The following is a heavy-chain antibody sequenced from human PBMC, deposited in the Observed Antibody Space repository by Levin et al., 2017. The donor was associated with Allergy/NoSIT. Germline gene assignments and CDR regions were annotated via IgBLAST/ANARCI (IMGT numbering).Heavy chain of an antibody. J-gene: IGHJ4*02. CDR3: TGDSSAAARRR. CDR1: GITFSSYW. D-gene: IGHD6-6*01. V-gene: IGHV3-74*01. Sequence: LTGGSLRLSCAASGITFSSYWMHWVRQAPGKGLVWVSRISSDGSTTCYADSVKGRFTISRDNAKNTLYLQMNSLRAEDTAVYYCTGDSSAAARRRWGQGTLVTVSS. CDR2: ISSDGSTT.